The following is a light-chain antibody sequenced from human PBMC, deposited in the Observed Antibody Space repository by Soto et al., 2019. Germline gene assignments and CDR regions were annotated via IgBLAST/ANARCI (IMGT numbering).Light chain of an antibody. CDR2: GAS. Sequence: DIQMTQSPSSLSASVGDIVTSACRASQSINNYLSWYQQKPGKAPNLLIVGASTLQSGVPSRFSGSGSGTDFTLTISSLQPEDFATYYCLQSYRTPLTFGGGTKVDIK. V-gene: IGKV1-39*01. J-gene: IGKJ4*01. CDR1: QSINNY. CDR3: LQSYRTPLT.